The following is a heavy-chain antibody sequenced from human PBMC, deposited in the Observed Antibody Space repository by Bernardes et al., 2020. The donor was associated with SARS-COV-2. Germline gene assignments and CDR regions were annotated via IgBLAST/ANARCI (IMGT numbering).Heavy chain of an antibody. V-gene: IGHV1-24*01. D-gene: IGHD4-17*01. J-gene: IGHJ6*02. Sequence: ASVKVSCMVSGYTLTELSMHWVRQAPGKGLEWMGGFDPEDGETIYAQKFQGRVTMTEDTSTDTAYMELSSLRSEDTAVYYCATLAPTVTSYYYYGMDVWGQGTTVTVSS. CDR3: ATLAPTVTSYYYYGMDV. CDR2: FDPEDGET. CDR1: GYTLTELS.